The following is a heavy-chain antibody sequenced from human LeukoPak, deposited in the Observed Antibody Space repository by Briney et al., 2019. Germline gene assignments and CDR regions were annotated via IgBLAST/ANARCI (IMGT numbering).Heavy chain of an antibody. CDR2: IYTSGTT. Sequence: SETLSLTCTVSGGSISSYYWGWIRQPAGKGLEWIGRIYTSGTTNYNPSLKSRVTMSVDTSKNQFSLKLSSVTAADTAVYYCGRESGSFDGLDIWGQGTMVTVSS. CDR3: GRESGSFDGLDI. D-gene: IGHD6-25*01. V-gene: IGHV4-4*07. J-gene: IGHJ3*02. CDR1: GGSISSYY.